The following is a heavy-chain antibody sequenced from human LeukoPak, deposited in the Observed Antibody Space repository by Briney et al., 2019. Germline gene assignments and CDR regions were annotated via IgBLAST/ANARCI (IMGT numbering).Heavy chain of an antibody. CDR2: MNPNTGNT. CDR1: GYTFTTYN. CDR3: ARGFWGADYHYLDV. D-gene: IGHD3-16*01. Sequence: GASVKVSCKASGYTFTTYNINWVRQATGQGLEWMGWMNPNTGNTGYAQKFQGRVTMTRDTSISAAYMDLSSLRSEDTAVYYCARGFWGADYHYLDVWGKGTTVIVSS. J-gene: IGHJ6*03. V-gene: IGHV1-8*01.